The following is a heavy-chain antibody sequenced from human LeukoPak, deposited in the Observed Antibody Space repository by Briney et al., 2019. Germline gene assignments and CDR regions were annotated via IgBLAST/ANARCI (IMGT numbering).Heavy chain of an antibody. J-gene: IGHJ5*01. CDR3: ARDLIKYTSGWFGY. Sequence: ASVKVSCKASGYTFTGYNIHWVRQAPGQGLEWMGWINPNSGVANYAQKFQGRVTMTRDTSISTAYMELSRLTSDDTAVYSCARDLIKYTSGWFGYWGQGTLVTVSS. CDR1: GYTFTGYN. D-gene: IGHD6-19*01. V-gene: IGHV1-2*02. CDR2: INPNSGVA.